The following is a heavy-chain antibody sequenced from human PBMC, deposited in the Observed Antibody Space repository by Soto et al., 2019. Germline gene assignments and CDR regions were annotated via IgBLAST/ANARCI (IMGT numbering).Heavy chain of an antibody. CDR3: ARDQIGDQWLLSYYYYGMDV. J-gene: IGHJ6*02. Sequence: SQTLSLTCAISGDSVSSNSAAWNWIRQSPSRGLEWLGRTYYRSKWYNDYAVSVKSRITINPDTSKNQFSLQLNSVTPEDTAVYYCARDQIGDQWLLSYYYYGMDVWGQGTTVTVSS. CDR2: TYYRSKWYN. V-gene: IGHV6-1*01. D-gene: IGHD3-3*01. CDR1: GDSVSSNSAA.